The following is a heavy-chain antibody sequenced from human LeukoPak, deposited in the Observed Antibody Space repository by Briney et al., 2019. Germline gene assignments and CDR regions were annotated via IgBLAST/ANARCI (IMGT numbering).Heavy chain of an antibody. Sequence: SETLSLTCTVSGGSISSYYWSWIRQPPGKGLEWIGYIYYSGSTNYNPSLKSRVTISVDTSKNQFSLKLSSVTAADTAVYYCARYFAFSYYYMDVWGKGTTVTVSS. J-gene: IGHJ6*03. CDR2: IYYSGST. CDR3: ARYFAFSYYYMDV. D-gene: IGHD3-9*01. V-gene: IGHV4-59*08. CDR1: GGSISSYY.